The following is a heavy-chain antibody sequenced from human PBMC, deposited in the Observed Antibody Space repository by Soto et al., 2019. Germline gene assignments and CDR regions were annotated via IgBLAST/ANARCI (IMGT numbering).Heavy chain of an antibody. D-gene: IGHD3-9*01. CDR3: ASYYDILTGYPTTHGMDV. Sequence: SVKVSCKASGGTFSSYAISWVRQAPGQGLEWMGGIIPIFGTANYAQKFQGRVTITADESTGTAYMELSSLRSEDTAVYYCASYYDILTGYPTTHGMDVWGQGTTVTVSS. J-gene: IGHJ6*02. V-gene: IGHV1-69*13. CDR1: GGTFSSYA. CDR2: IIPIFGTA.